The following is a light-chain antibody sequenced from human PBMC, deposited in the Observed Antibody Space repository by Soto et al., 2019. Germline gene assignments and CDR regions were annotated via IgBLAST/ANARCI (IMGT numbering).Light chain of an antibody. CDR2: DAS. CDR1: QSVSRY. Sequence: EIVLTQSPATLSLSPGERATLSCRASQSVSRYLAWYQQKPGLAPRLLIYDASNRATGITARFSGSGSGTDFTLTISSLEPEDFAVYYCQQRRDWPLTFGGGTKVEIK. CDR3: QQRRDWPLT. J-gene: IGKJ4*01. V-gene: IGKV3-11*01.